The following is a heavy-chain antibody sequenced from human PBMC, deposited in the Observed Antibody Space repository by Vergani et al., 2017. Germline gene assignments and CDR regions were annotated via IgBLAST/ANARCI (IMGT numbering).Heavy chain of an antibody. Sequence: EVMLVQSGAEVKKPGESLKISCKYSESSFISNEIAWVRQMSGKGLQWMGNINPIDSKIAYSPSFQGQAIMSLDKSITTAYLQWRSLKASDTAIYYCTRHXPCGDGACLHFDHWWQGTKVTVSS. CDR3: TRHXPCGDGACLHFDH. V-gene: IGHV5-51*01. CDR1: ESSFISNE. D-gene: IGHD2-21*01. J-gene: IGHJ4*02. CDR2: INPIDSKI.